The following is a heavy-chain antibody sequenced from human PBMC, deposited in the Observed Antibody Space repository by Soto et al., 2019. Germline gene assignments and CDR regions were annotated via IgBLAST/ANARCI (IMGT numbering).Heavy chain of an antibody. Sequence: QVQLQQWGAGLLKPSETLSLTCAVYGGSFSGYYWSWIRQPPGKGLEWIGEINHSGSTNYNPSLKSRVTISVDTSKNQFSLKLSSVTAADTAVYYCARGEGVAVPAATYWGQGTLVTVSS. CDR3: ARGEGVAVPAATY. D-gene: IGHD2-2*01. V-gene: IGHV4-34*01. J-gene: IGHJ4*02. CDR1: GGSFSGYY. CDR2: INHSGST.